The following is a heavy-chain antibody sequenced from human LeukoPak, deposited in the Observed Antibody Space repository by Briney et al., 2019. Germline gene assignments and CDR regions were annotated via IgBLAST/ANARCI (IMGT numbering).Heavy chain of an antibody. D-gene: IGHD2-15*01. CDR3: VRQSAGEIDCSGGTCYRKYYIDF. CDR1: GGSISSSSHY. CDR2: MYYSGGT. J-gene: IGHJ4*02. Sequence: SETLSLTCTVSGGSISSSSHYWGWIRQPPGKGLEWVGCMYYSGGTYYNPSLKSRVTISVDTSQNQFSLRLSSVTAADTAVYYCVRQSAGEIDCSGGTCYRKYYIDFWGQGTLVTVSS. V-gene: IGHV4-39*01.